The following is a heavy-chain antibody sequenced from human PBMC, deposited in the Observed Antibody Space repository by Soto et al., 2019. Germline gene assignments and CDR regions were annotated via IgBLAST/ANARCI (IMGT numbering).Heavy chain of an antibody. J-gene: IGHJ6*02. CDR2: INYSGST. Sequence: SETLSLTCTVSGGSISSSSYYWGWIRQPPGKGLEWIGSINYSGSTYYNPSVKRRVTISVDTSKAQFSLKLSPVTAADTAVYYCARRPYYYYGMDVWGQGTKVT. CDR3: ARRPYYYYGMDV. V-gene: IGHV4-39*01. CDR1: GGSISSSSYY.